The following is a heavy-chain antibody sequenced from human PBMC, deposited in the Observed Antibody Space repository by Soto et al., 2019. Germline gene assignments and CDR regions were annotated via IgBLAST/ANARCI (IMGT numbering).Heavy chain of an antibody. CDR2: IYYSGST. V-gene: IGHV4-59*12. Sequence: PSETLSLTCTVSGGSISSYYWSWIRQPPGKGLEWIGYIYYSGSTDYNPSLKSRVTISVDTSKNQFSLKLSSVTAADTSVYYCARDGRASLVGATASGGYYYYYGMDFWGQGTTGTVSS. CDR1: GGSISSYY. J-gene: IGHJ6*02. D-gene: IGHD1-26*01. CDR3: ARDGRASLVGATASGGYYYYYGMDF.